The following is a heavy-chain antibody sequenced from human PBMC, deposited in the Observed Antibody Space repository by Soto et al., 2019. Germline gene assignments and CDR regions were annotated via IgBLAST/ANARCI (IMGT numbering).Heavy chain of an antibody. J-gene: IGHJ6*02. D-gene: IGHD2-15*01. V-gene: IGHV3-30*18. Sequence: PGGSLRLSCAASGFTFSSYGMHWVRQAPGKGLEWVAVISYDGSNKYYADSVKGRFTISRDNSKNTLYLQMNSLRAEDTAVYYCAKDPGHRWFYYYYGMDVWGQGTTVTVSS. CDR2: ISYDGSNK. CDR1: GFTFSSYG. CDR3: AKDPGHRWFYYYYGMDV.